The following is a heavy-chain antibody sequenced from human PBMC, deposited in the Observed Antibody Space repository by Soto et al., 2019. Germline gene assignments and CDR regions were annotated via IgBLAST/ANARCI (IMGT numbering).Heavy chain of an antibody. D-gene: IGHD2-21*01. CDR1: GYRFSRYG. CDR3: ARDEEDANLMIVVLPGDY. J-gene: IGHJ4*02. CDR2: ISTYDGNT. Sequence: QVQLVQSGGEVKKPGASVKVSCKASGYRFSRYGINWVRQAPGQGLEWMGWISTYDGNTQHAPKFQGRVTMTTDTSTTTAYLELRSLTSDDTAVYYCARDEEDANLMIVVLPGDYWGQGTLVSVSS. V-gene: IGHV1-18*01.